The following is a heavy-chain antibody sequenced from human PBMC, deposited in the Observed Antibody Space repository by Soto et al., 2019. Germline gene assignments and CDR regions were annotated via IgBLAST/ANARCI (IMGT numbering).Heavy chain of an antibody. D-gene: IGHD3-10*01. CDR3: ARGTWFGGNPNDY. V-gene: IGHV4-59*01. J-gene: IGHJ4*02. CDR1: GGSISSYY. Sequence: QVQLQESGPGLVKPSETLSLTCTVSGGSISSYYWSWIRQPPGKGLEWIGYIYYSGSTNYNPSLKSRVTISVDTSKNQFSLKLSSVTAADTAVYYCARGTWFGGNPNDYWGQGTLVTVSS. CDR2: IYYSGST.